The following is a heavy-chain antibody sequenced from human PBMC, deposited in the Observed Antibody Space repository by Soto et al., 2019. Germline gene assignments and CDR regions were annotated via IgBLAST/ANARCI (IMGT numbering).Heavy chain of an antibody. J-gene: IGHJ4*02. V-gene: IGHV1-3*01. CDR2: INAGHGTT. D-gene: IGHD1-26*01. Sequence: ASVKVSCKTSGYTFTHYAIHWVRQAPGQSLEWMGWINAGHGTTQYSPKFQGRASITRDTSATTASMELNNLRYEDTDVYFCARSPYSGSSDGPYDYWGQGTLVTVSS. CDR1: GYTFTHYA. CDR3: ARSPYSGSSDGPYDY.